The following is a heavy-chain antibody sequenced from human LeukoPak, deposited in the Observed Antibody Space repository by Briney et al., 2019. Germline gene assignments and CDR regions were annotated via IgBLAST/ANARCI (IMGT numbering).Heavy chain of an antibody. Sequence: GGSLRLSCAASGFTFSDYYMSWIRQAPGKGPEWVSYISGRDSVIYYADSVKGRFTISRDNAKNSLYLQMNSLRVEDTAVYYCAKDNYGDYGNGMDVWGQGTTVTVSS. CDR3: AKDNYGDYGNGMDV. D-gene: IGHD4-17*01. J-gene: IGHJ6*02. CDR1: GFTFSDYY. CDR2: ISGRDSVI. V-gene: IGHV3-11*01.